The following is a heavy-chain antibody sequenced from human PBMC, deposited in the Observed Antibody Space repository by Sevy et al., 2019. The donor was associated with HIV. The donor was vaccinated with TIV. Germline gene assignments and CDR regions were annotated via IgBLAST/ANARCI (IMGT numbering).Heavy chain of an antibody. CDR1: GGSISTYY. J-gene: IGHJ4*02. CDR2: IYYSGRT. D-gene: IGHD3-16*01. CDR3: AIGDYSNFDY. Sequence: SETLSLTCTVSGGSISTYYWSWIRQPPGKGLEWIGYIYYSGRTNSSPSLKSRVTISVDTSRNQFSLNLTSVTAADTAVYYCAIGDYSNFDYWGQGILVTVSS. V-gene: IGHV4-59*01.